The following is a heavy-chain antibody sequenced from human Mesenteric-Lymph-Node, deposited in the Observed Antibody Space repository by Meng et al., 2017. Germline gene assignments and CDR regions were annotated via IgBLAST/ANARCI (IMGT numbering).Heavy chain of an antibody. J-gene: IGHJ3*02. CDR2: IYPGDSDI. Sequence: KVSCKVSGHSFTSSWIGWVRQMPGKGLEWMGIIYPGDSDIRYSPSFQGQVTISIDESISTAYLHWSRLKASDTAMYYCATQGSRNYYITDACDMWGQGTMVTVSS. D-gene: IGHD3-10*01. V-gene: IGHV5-51*01. CDR3: ATQGSRNYYITDACDM. CDR1: GHSFTSSW.